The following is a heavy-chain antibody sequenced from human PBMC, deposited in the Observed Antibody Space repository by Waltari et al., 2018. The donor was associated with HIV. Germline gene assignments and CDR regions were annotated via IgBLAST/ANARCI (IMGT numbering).Heavy chain of an antibody. CDR1: GEPFDGYY. CDR3: ARRALWLRPVYYFDY. J-gene: IGHJ4*02. V-gene: IGHV4-34*01. D-gene: IGHD5-12*01. Sequence: QVQLQQWGAGLLKPSETLSLTSAVYGEPFDGYYWSWIRQPQGKRLEWMGEINHRRNTNYNPSLKSRLTMSVDASKNQFSLNLNSVTAADTGVYYCARRALWLRPVYYFDYWGQGALVTVSS. CDR2: INHRRNT.